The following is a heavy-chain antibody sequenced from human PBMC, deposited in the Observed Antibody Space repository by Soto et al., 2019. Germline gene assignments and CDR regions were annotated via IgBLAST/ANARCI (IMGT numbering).Heavy chain of an antibody. CDR3: ASFGDTGGQYYYDSSGYYSYYYYGMDV. J-gene: IGHJ6*02. V-gene: IGHV3-7*03. Sequence: GGSLRLSCAASGFTFSSYWMSWVRQAPGKGLEWVANIKQDGSEKYYVDSVKGRFTISRDNARNSLYLQMNSLRAEDTAVYYCASFGDTGGQYYYDSSGYYSYYYYGMDVWGQGTTVTVSS. CDR1: GFTFSSYW. CDR2: IKQDGSEK. D-gene: IGHD3-22*01.